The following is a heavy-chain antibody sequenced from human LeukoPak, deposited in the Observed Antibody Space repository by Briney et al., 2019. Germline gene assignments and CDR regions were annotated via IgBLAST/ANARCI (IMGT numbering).Heavy chain of an antibody. V-gene: IGHV3-66*01. D-gene: IGHD2-15*01. CDR1: GFTVRSNY. CDR3: ARTVPGYCSGGSCLGY. CDR2: IFSGRNT. J-gene: IGHJ4*02. Sequence: PGGSLRLSCAASGFTVRSNYMSWVRQAPGKGRDWVSVIFSGRNTYYADSVKGRFTISTDTSKNTLDLQMNSLRAEDTAVYYCARTVPGYCSGGSCLGYWGQGTLVTVSS.